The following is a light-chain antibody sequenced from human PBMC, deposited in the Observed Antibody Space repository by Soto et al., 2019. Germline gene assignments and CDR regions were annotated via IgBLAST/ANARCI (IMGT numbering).Light chain of an antibody. CDR1: QYVRSNY. CDR2: ITS. V-gene: IGKV3-20*01. CDR3: QQYGDSPWT. Sequence: EIVLTQSPGTLSLSPGERVTLSCRASQYVRSNYVAWYQQKPGQTPRLLIYITSSRAPGIPERFSGSGSGTDLTLTISRLEPEDFAVYFCQQYGDSPWTFGQGTKVEMK. J-gene: IGKJ1*01.